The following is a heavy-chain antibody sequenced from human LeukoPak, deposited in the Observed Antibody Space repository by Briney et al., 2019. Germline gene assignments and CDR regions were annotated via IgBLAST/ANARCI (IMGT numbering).Heavy chain of an antibody. J-gene: IGHJ4*02. CDR1: GFTFSSYA. D-gene: IGHD5-18*01. CDR2: ISDSGAST. V-gene: IGHV3-23*01. Sequence: QSGGSLRLSCAASGFTFSSYAMSWVRQAPGKGLEWVSAISDSGASTYYADSVKGRFTISRDNSRDTLYLQLNSLRAEDTAVYYCAKDGPSSSWIQLISWGQGTLVTVSS. CDR3: AKDGPSSSWIQLIS.